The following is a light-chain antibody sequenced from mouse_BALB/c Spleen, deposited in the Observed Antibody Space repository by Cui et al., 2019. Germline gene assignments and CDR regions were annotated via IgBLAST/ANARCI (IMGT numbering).Light chain of an antibody. J-gene: IGKJ2*01. Sequence: HIVLTQSPALMSASPGEKVTMTCSASSSVSYMYWYQQKPRSSPKPWIYLTSNLASGVPARFSGSGSGTSYSLTISSMEAEDAATYYCQQWSSNPYTFGGGTKLEIK. CDR1: SSVSY. V-gene: IGKV4-68*01. CDR2: LTS. CDR3: QQWSSNPYT.